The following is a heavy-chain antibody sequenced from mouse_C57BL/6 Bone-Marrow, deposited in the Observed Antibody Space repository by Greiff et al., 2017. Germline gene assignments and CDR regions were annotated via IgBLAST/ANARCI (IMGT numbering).Heavy chain of an antibody. CDR1: GFTFSSYG. CDR2: ISSGGSYT. Sequence: EVKLVESGGDLVKPGGSLKLSCAASGFTFSSYGMSWVRQTPDKRLEWVATISSGGSYTYYPDSVKGRFTISRDNAKNTLYLQMSSLTSEDTAVYYCTTRDGAWCAYWGQGTLVTVSA. V-gene: IGHV5-6*01. CDR3: TTRDGAWCAY. D-gene: IGHD1-1*01. J-gene: IGHJ3*01.